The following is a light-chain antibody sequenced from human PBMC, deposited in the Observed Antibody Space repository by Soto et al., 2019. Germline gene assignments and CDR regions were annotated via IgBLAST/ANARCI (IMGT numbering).Light chain of an antibody. CDR2: DTS. V-gene: IGKV3-15*01. J-gene: IGKJ4*01. CDR1: QSVHNI. CDR3: QQYKIWPLT. Sequence: EVVMTQSPATLSVSPGDRATLSCRASQSVHNILAWYQQKPGQPPRLLIFDTSTRATDIPVRFTGGGSGTEFTLTISSLQSEDSAVYYCQQYKIWPLTFGGGTKVEIK.